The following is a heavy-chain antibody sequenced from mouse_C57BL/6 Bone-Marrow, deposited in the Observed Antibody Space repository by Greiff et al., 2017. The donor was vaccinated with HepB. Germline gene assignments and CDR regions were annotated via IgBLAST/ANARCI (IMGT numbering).Heavy chain of an antibody. CDR2: IDPENGDT. CDR1: GFNIKDDY. J-gene: IGHJ4*01. CDR3: TTAYYSNYDYAMDY. V-gene: IGHV14-4*01. D-gene: IGHD2-5*01. Sequence: VHVKQSGAELVRPGASVKLSCTASGFNIKDDYMHWVKQRPEQGLEWIGWIDPENGDTEYASKFQGKATITADTSSNTAYLQLSSLTSEDTAVYYCTTAYYSNYDYAMDYWGQGTSVTVSS.